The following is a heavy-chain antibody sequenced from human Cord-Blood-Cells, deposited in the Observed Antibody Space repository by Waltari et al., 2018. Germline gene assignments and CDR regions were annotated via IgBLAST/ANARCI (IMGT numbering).Heavy chain of an antibody. V-gene: IGHV4-38-2*01. CDR2: IYHSGGT. Sequence: QVQLQESGPGLVKPSETLSLTCAVSGYSISSGYYWGWIRPPPGKGLEWIGSIYHSGGTYYNPSLKSRVTISVDTSKNQFSLKLSSVTAADTAVYYCARGLNWFDPWGQGTLVTVSS. J-gene: IGHJ5*02. CDR1: GYSISSGYY. CDR3: ARGLNWFDP.